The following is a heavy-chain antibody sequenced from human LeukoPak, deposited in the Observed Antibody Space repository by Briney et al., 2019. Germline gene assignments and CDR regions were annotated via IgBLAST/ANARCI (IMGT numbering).Heavy chain of an antibody. D-gene: IGHD6-19*01. J-gene: IGHJ2*01. CDR3: ARDGSRYWYFDL. V-gene: IGHV3-53*01. Sequence: GGSLRLSCAASGFTVSSSYMSWVRQAPGKGLEWVSVIYSGYSTYYADSMKGRFTISRDNSKNTVYLQMNSLRAEDTAVYYCARDGSRYWYFDLWGRGTLVTVSS. CDR1: GFTVSSSY. CDR2: IYSGYST.